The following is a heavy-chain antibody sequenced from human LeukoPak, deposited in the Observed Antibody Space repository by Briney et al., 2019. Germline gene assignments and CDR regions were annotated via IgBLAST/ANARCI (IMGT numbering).Heavy chain of an antibody. D-gene: IGHD3-22*01. Sequence: GGSLRLSCAASGFSFNNAWMNWVRQAPGKGLEWVGRIKSKTDGGTTDYAAPVKGRFTISRDDSENTLYLQMNSLKTEDTAVYYCTTEGYYYDSSGYYPFDYWGQGTLVTVSS. CDR2: IKSKTDGGTT. CDR1: GFSFNNAW. V-gene: IGHV3-15*07. CDR3: TTEGYYYDSSGYYPFDY. J-gene: IGHJ4*02.